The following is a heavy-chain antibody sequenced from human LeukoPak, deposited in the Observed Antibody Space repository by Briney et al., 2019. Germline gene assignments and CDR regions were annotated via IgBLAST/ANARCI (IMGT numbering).Heavy chain of an antibody. V-gene: IGHV3-23*01. CDR1: GFIFSTYA. CDR3: AKGLSGSYYVHWFDP. D-gene: IGHD1-26*01. J-gene: IGHJ5*02. CDR2: ISESGGST. Sequence: GGSLRLSCAASGFIFSTYAMSWVRQAPGKGLEWVSGISESGGSTYYADSVKGRFTISRDNSENTLYLQMNTLRAEDTAVYYCAKGLSGSYYVHWFDPWGQGTLVTVSS.